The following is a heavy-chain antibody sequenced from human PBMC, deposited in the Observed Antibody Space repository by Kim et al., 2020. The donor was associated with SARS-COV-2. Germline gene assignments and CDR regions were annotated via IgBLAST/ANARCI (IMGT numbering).Heavy chain of an antibody. Sequence: SETLSLTCTVSGGSISSYYWSWIRQPPGKGLEWIGYIYYSGSTNYNPSLKSRVTISVDTSKNQFSLKLSSVTAADTAVYYCARGVGWFGELDYFDYWGQGTLVTVSS. V-gene: IGHV4-59*13. D-gene: IGHD3-10*01. J-gene: IGHJ4*02. CDR2: IYYSGST. CDR1: GGSISSYY. CDR3: ARGVGWFGELDYFDY.